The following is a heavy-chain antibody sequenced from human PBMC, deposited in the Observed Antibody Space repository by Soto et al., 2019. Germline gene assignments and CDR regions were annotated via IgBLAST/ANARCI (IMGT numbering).Heavy chain of an antibody. CDR3: ARLVAAVPGHYYFDY. Sequence: EVQLVESGGGLVQPGGSLRLSCEASGITVSSNFMTWVRQAPGKGLEWVSVIHSGGSTYSANSVKGRITISRDNSKNTVYLQMNSLRAEDTAVYYCARLVAAVPGHYYFDYWGQGTLVTVS. V-gene: IGHV3-66*04. CDR1: GITVSSNF. J-gene: IGHJ4*02. D-gene: IGHD6-19*01. CDR2: IHSGGST.